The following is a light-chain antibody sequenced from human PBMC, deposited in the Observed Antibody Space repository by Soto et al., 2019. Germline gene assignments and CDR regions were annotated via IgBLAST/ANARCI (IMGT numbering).Light chain of an antibody. Sequence: AIRMTQSPSSLSASTGDRVTITWRASQGISSYLAWYQQKPGKAPKLLIYAASTLQSGVPSRFSGSGSGTDFTLTISCLQSEDFATYYCQQYYSYPHTFGPGTKVDIK. V-gene: IGKV1-8*01. CDR1: QGISSY. CDR2: AAS. CDR3: QQYYSYPHT. J-gene: IGKJ3*01.